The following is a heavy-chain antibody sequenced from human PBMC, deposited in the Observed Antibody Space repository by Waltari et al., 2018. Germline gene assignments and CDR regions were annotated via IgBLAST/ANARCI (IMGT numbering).Heavy chain of an antibody. J-gene: IGHJ2*01. Sequence: QVQLVEVGGGVVTPGGSMRLSCPASGDRFSSCPRHWVRQAHGKGLEWVAVISYDGSNKYYADSVKGRFTISRDNSKNTLYLQMNSLRAEDTAVYYCARDAELGEMPYWYFDLWGRGTLVTVSS. CDR1: GDRFSSCP. CDR3: ARDAELGEMPYWYFDL. V-gene: IGHV3-30-3*01. CDR2: ISYDGSNK. D-gene: IGHD7-27*01.